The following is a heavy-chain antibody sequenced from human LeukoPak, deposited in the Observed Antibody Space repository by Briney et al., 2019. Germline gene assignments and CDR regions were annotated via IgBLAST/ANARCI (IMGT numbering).Heavy chain of an antibody. V-gene: IGHV4-34*01. J-gene: IGHJ5*02. D-gene: IGHD2-15*01. CDR1: GGSFSGYY. CDR2: INLSGST. Sequence: PSETLSLTCAVYGGSFSGYYWSWIRQPPGKGLEWIGEINLSGSTNYNPSLKSRVTISVDTSKNQFSLKLSSVTAADTAVYYCARGEKKSYYCSGGSCYLNWFDPWGEGTLVTVSS. CDR3: ARGEKKSYYCSGGSCYLNWFDP.